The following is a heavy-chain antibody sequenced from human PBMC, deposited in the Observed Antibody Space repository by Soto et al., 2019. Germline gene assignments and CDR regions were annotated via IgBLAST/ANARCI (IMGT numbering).Heavy chain of an antibody. CDR3: ARSIVVVTALDY. CDR2: INAGNGNT. Sequence: AASVKVSCKASGYTFTSYAMHWVRPAPGQRLEWMGWINAGNGNTKYSQKFQGRVTITRDTSASTAYMELSSLRSEDTAVYYCARSIVVVTALDYWGQGTLVTVSS. J-gene: IGHJ4*02. D-gene: IGHD2-21*02. V-gene: IGHV1-3*01. CDR1: GYTFTSYA.